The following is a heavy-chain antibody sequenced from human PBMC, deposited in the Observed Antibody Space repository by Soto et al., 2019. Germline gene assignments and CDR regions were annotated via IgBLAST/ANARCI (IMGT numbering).Heavy chain of an antibody. CDR2: IYYSGST. CDR1: GGSISSGDYY. D-gene: IGHD3-10*01. V-gene: IGHV4-30-4*01. J-gene: IGHJ5*02. Sequence: QVQLQESGPGLVKPSQTLSLTCTVSGGSISSGDYYWSWTRQPPGKGLEWIGYIYYSGSTYYNPSLKSRVTISVDTSKNQFSLKLSSVTAADTAVYYCARDRVTMVRGVILGYNWFDPWGQGTLVTVSS. CDR3: ARDRVTMVRGVILGYNWFDP.